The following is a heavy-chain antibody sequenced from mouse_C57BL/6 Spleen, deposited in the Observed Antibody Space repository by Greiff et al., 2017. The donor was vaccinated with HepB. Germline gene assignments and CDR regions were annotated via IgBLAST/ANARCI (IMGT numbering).Heavy chain of an antibody. CDR3: ARHEDGAIYYDSLMDY. J-gene: IGHJ4*01. CDR1: GYTFTEYT. D-gene: IGHD2-4*01. Sequence: QVQLQQSGAELVKPGASVKLSCKASGYTFTEYTIHWVKQRTGQGLEWIGWFYPGSGSIKYNEKFKDKATLTADKSSSTVYMELSRLTSEDSAVYFWARHEDGAIYYDSLMDYWGQGTSVTVSS. CDR2: FYPGSGSI. V-gene: IGHV1-62-2*01.